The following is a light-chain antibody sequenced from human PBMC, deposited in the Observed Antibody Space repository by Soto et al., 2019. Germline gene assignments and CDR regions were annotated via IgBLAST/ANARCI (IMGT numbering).Light chain of an antibody. Sequence: DIQMTQSPSSLSASVGDRVIITCRASQGIGDDLGWYQQKPGKAPKRLIYAASSLQSGVPSRFSGSGSGTDFTLTISSLQPDDFASYYCLQHNTYPWTFGPGTKVEFK. J-gene: IGKJ1*01. V-gene: IGKV1-17*01. CDR2: AAS. CDR3: LQHNTYPWT. CDR1: QGIGDD.